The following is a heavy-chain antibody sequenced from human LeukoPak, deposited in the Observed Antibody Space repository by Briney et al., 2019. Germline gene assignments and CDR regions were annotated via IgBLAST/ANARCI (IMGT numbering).Heavy chain of an antibody. V-gene: IGHV4-59*08. J-gene: IGHJ4*02. D-gene: IGHD3-10*01. Sequence: PSETLSLTCSVSGGSITTYYWTWIRQPPGKGLEWIGYINYSGSTNYNPSLKSRVTISVDTSKNQFSLKLSSVTAADTAVYYCATTRAYGHFDYWGQGTLVTVSS. CDR2: INYSGST. CDR1: GGSITTYY. CDR3: ATTRAYGHFDY.